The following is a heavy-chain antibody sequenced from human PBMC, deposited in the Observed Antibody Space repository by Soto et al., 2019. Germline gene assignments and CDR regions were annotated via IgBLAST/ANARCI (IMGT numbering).Heavy chain of an antibody. Sequence: GASVKVSCKAAGYTFSTYTMNWVRQAPGQSLEWMGWINAGSGNTKYSQNFQGRVSITRDTSASTVYMELTGLKSEDTAVYYCARDTETLGPRANDALDIWGQGTMVT. CDR3: ARDTETLGPRANDALDI. CDR1: GYTFSTYT. V-gene: IGHV1-3*01. J-gene: IGHJ3*02. CDR2: INAGSGNT. D-gene: IGHD3-3*02.